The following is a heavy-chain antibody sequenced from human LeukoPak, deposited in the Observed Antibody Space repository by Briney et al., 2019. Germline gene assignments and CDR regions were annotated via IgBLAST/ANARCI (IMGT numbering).Heavy chain of an antibody. D-gene: IGHD3-10*01. J-gene: IGHJ5*02. V-gene: IGHV4-38-2*02. CDR3: ARLGHGRGLLWKNWFDP. Sequence: SETLSLTCTVSGYSISSAYYWGWMRQPPGKGLEWIESIHHSGSTYYNPSLKSRVTMSIDTSKNQFSLKLSSVTAADTAVYYCARLGHGRGLLWKNWFDPWGQGTLVTVSS. CDR2: IHHSGST. CDR1: GYSISSAYY.